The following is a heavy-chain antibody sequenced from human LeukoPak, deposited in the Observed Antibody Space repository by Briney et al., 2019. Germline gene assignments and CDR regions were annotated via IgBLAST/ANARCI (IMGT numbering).Heavy chain of an antibody. CDR1: GFTFSDYW. CDR3: AREKHHYDFWSGYPTSDY. V-gene: IGHV3-11*01. CDR2: VSNSGRNT. J-gene: IGHJ4*02. D-gene: IGHD3-3*01. Sequence: GGSLRLSCAASGFTFSDYWMGWLRQAPGKGLEWVSYVSNSGRNTYYADSEKGRFTISRDNAKNSLYLQMNSLRAEDTAVYYCAREKHHYDFWSGYPTSDYWGQGTLVTVSS.